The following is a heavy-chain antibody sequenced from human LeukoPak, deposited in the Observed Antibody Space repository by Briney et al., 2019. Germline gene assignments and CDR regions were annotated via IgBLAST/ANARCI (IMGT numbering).Heavy chain of an antibody. CDR3: ARGDWFDP. Sequence: PGGSLRLSCAASGFSSCIYSMNSVREAPRARLWRGSYISSSSSTIYDADSVKGRFTVSRDNAKNTLYLQMNSLRDEDTAVFYCARGDWFDPWGEGTLVTVSS. V-gene: IGHV3-48*02. CDR1: GFSSCIYS. CDR2: ISSSSSTI. J-gene: IGHJ5*02.